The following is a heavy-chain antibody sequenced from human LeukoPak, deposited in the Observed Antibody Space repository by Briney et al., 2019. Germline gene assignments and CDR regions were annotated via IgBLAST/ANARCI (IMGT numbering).Heavy chain of an antibody. J-gene: IGHJ4*02. V-gene: IGHV3-30*04. CDR2: ISYDGSNK. CDR1: GFTFSSYA. D-gene: IGHD5-18*01. CDR3: ASLKYSYGQPDS. Sequence: GGSLRLSCAASGFTFSSYAMHWVRQAPGKGLEWVAVISYDGSNKYYADSVKGRFTISRDNSKNTLYLQMNSLRAEDTAVYYCASLKYSYGQPDSWGQGTLVTVSS.